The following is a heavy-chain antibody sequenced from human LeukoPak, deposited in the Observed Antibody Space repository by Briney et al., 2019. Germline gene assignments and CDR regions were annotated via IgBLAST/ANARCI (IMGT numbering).Heavy chain of an antibody. Sequence: PGGSLRLSCAASGFTFHFYSMTWVRQAPGKGLEWVSYISSRSSTIYYTDSVKGRFTISRDNAKNSLYLQMNSLRAEDTAVYYCAREGYIAAAGSVFYFDNWGQGTLVTVSS. J-gene: IGHJ4*02. V-gene: IGHV3-48*04. CDR2: ISSRSSTI. CDR1: GFTFHFYS. CDR3: AREGYIAAAGSVFYFDN. D-gene: IGHD6-13*01.